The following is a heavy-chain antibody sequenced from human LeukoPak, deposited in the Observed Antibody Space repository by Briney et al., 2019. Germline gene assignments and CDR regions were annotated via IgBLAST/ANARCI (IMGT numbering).Heavy chain of an antibody. D-gene: IGHD2/OR15-2a*01. J-gene: IGHJ5*02. Sequence: GGSLRLSCAASGFTFSSYAMSWVRQAPGKGLEWVSAISGSGGGTYYADSVKGRFTISRDNSKNTLYLQMNSLRAEDTAVYYCAKDPPPVIAGSSNWFDPWGQGTLVTVSS. CDR3: AKDPPPVIAGSSNWFDP. CDR2: ISGSGGGT. CDR1: GFTFSSYA. V-gene: IGHV3-23*01.